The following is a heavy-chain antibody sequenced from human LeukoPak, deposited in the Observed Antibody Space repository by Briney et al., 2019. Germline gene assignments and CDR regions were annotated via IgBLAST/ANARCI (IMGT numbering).Heavy chain of an antibody. CDR2: ISSSSSTI. CDR1: GFTFSSYS. J-gene: IGHJ4*02. D-gene: IGHD3-10*01. V-gene: IGHV3-48*01. Sequence: GGSLRLSCAASGFTFSSYSMNWVRQAPGKGLEWVSYISSSSSTIYYAGSVKGRFTISRDNAKNSLYLQMNSLRAEDTAVYYCARSRGYGSGSYYSWGQGTLVTVSS. CDR3: ARSRGYGSGSYYS.